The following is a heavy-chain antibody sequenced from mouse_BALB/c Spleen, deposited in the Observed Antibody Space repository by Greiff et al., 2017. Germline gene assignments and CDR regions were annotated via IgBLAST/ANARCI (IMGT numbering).Heavy chain of an antibody. CDR2: ISTYYGNT. D-gene: IGHD4-1*01. CDR1: GYTFTDYA. V-gene: IGHV1-67*01. J-gene: IGHJ4*01. Sequence: QVQLQQPGPELVRPGVSVKISCKGSGYTFTDYAMHWVKQSHAKSLEWIGVISTYYGNTNYNQKFKGKATMTVDKSSSTAYMELARLTSEDSAIYYCARSGSGTGYAMDYWGQGTSVTVSS. CDR3: ARSGSGTGYAMDY.